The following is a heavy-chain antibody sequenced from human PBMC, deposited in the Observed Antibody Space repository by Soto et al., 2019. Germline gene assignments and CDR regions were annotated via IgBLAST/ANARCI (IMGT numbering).Heavy chain of an antibody. J-gene: IGHJ4*02. Sequence: SETLSLTCTVSGGSISSYYWSWIRQPPGKGLEWIGCIYYSGSTNYNPSLKSRVTISVDTSKNQFSLKLSSVTAADTAVYYCARRYGSGFDYWGQGTLVTVSS. CDR3: ARRYGSGFDY. CDR2: IYYSGST. V-gene: IGHV4-59*08. D-gene: IGHD6-19*01. CDR1: GGSISSYY.